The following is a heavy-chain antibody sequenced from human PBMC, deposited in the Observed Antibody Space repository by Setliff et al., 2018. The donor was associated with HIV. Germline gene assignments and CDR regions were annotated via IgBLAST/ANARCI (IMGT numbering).Heavy chain of an antibody. Sequence: GGSLRLSCAASGFTFSNYALHWVRQVRDRVSRNKANSYTTEYAASVKGRFTISRDDSKNSLYLQMNSLKTEDTAVYYCARGRLLWSGSYYYYYMDVWGKGTTVTVSS. CDR3: ARGRLLWSGSYYYYYMDV. V-gene: IGHV3-72*01. CDR2: RNKANSYTT. CDR1: GFTFSNYA. D-gene: IGHD3-10*01. J-gene: IGHJ6*03.